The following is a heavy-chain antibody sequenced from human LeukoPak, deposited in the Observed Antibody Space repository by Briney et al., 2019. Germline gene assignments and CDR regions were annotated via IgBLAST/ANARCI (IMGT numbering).Heavy chain of an antibody. J-gene: IGHJ3*02. V-gene: IGHV3-66*01. Sequence: GGSLRLSCAASGFTVSSNYMSWVRQAPGKGLERVSVIYSGGSTYYADSVKGRFTISRDNSKNTLYLQMNSLRAEDTAVYYCAREWPNCSGGSCQSGDAFDIWGQGTMVTVSS. D-gene: IGHD2-15*01. CDR2: IYSGGST. CDR1: GFTVSSNY. CDR3: AREWPNCSGGSCQSGDAFDI.